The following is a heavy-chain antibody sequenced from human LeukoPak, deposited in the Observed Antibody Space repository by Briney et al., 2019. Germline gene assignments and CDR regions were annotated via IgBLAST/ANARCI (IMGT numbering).Heavy chain of an antibody. CDR1: SGSISTSNYY. Sequence: PSETLSLTCTVSSGSISTSNYYWGWIRQPPGKGLEWIGEINHSGGTNYNPSLKSRVTISVDTSKNQFSLKLSSVTAADTAVYYCARELKVGAFDIWGQGTMVTVSS. CDR2: INHSGGT. D-gene: IGHD1-26*01. V-gene: IGHV4-39*07. CDR3: ARELKVGAFDI. J-gene: IGHJ3*02.